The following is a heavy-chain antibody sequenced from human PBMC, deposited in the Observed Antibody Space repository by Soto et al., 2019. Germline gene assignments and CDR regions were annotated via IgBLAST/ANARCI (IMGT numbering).Heavy chain of an antibody. J-gene: IGHJ4*02. CDR2: IIPLFGTA. CDR1: GGTFSSYA. CDR3: ARDSARWLQLGSAYYFDY. V-gene: IGHV1-69*13. Sequence: SVKVSCKASGGTFSSYAISWVRQAPGQGLEWMGGIIPLFGTANYAQKFQGRVTITADESTSTAYMELSSLRSEDTAVYYCARDSARWLQLGSAYYFDYWGQGTLVTVSS. D-gene: IGHD1-1*01.